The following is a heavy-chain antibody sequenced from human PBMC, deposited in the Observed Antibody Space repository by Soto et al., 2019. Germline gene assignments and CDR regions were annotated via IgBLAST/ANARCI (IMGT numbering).Heavy chain of an antibody. D-gene: IGHD2-8*02. Sequence: EVQLVESGGGLVQPGGSLRLSCAASGFTFSTYDMHWVRQATGKGLELVSSIGTEHDAYYPDSVKGRFTISRENAKNSLYLQMNSLTAGDPAVYYCARQAAYWHGGGGWLDPWGQGTLVTVSS. J-gene: IGHJ5*02. CDR3: ARQAAYWHGGGGWLDP. V-gene: IGHV3-13*01. CDR2: IGTEHDA. CDR1: GFTFSTYD.